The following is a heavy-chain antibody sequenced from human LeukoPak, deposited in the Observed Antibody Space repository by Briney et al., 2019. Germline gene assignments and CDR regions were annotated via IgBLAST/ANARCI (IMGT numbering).Heavy chain of an antibody. CDR2: IYYSGST. J-gene: IGHJ4*02. CDR3: ARGIGGYSYGSLDY. Sequence: SETLSLTCTVSGGSISSGGYYWSWIRQHPGKGLEWIGYIYYSGSTYYNPSLKSRVTISVDTSKNQFSLKLSSVTAADTVVYYCARGIGGYSYGSLDYWGQGTLVTVSS. V-gene: IGHV4-31*03. D-gene: IGHD5-18*01. CDR1: GGSISSGGYY.